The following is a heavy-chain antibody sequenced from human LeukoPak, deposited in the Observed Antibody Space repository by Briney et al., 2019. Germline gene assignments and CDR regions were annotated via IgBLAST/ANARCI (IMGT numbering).Heavy chain of an antibody. CDR2: VFYTGST. Sequence: PSETLSLTCTVPGDSISNSHYHRAWIRQPPGKGLEWIANVFYTGSTNYHASLKRQLTISVDSSKNPFSLGLSSVTAADTAVYYCAGTYYYDSGNDQRHHNYFDPWGQGTLVTVSS. CDR3: AGTYYYDSGNDQRHHNYFDP. V-gene: IGHV4-39*01. CDR1: GDSISNSHYH. D-gene: IGHD3-22*01. J-gene: IGHJ5*02.